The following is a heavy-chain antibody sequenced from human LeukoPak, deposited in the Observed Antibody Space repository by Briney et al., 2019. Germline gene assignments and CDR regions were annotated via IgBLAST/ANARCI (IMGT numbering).Heavy chain of an antibody. CDR1: GFTFSTYA. D-gene: IGHD3-10*01. V-gene: IGHV3-30-3*01. CDR2: ISYDGSNK. Sequence: GRSLRLSCAASGFTFSTYAMHWVRQAPGKGLEWVGFISYDGSNKYYADSVKGRFTISRDNPKNTLNLQMNSLRAEDTAVYYWARSGGSGSYYECFDPWGQGTLVTVSS. CDR3: ARSGGSGSYYECFDP. J-gene: IGHJ5*02.